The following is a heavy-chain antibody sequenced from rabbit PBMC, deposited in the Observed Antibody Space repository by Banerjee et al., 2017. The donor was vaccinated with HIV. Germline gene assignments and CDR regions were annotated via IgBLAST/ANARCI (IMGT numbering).Heavy chain of an antibody. CDR3: ARDLAGVIGWNFNL. Sequence: QSLEESGGGLVKPEGSLTLTCKASGFDLSSYYYICWVRQAPEKGLELIACIYTGTSGSTWYANWAKGRFTISKTSSTTVTLQMTSLTAADTATYFCARDLAGVIGWNFNLWGQGTLVTVS. J-gene: IGHJ4*01. V-gene: IGHV1S40*01. D-gene: IGHD4-1*01. CDR1: GFDLSSYYY. CDR2: IYTGTSGST.